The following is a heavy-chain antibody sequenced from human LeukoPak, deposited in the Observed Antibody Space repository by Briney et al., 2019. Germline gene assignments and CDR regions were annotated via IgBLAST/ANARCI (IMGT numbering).Heavy chain of an antibody. CDR1: GFILSSYS. CDR3: ARARYSTSPFPP. Sequence: GGSLRLSCAASGFILSSYSMNWVRQAPGKGLEWVSFISSSSSYIYYADSVKGRFTISRDNAKNSLYLQMNSLRAEDTAVYYCARARYSTSPFPPWGQGTLVTVSS. V-gene: IGHV3-21*01. J-gene: IGHJ5*02. D-gene: IGHD5-18*01. CDR2: ISSSSSYI.